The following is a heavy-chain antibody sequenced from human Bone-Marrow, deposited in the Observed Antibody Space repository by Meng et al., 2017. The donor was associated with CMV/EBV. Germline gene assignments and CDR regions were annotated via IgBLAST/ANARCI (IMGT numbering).Heavy chain of an antibody. Sequence: GSLKISCKVSGYTFNIYWIGWVRQMPGKGLEWVGIIYPGDSDARYSPSFQGQVTISVDRSISTAYLQWNSLKASDTATYYCARASRDGDYFDYWGQGTLVTGSS. J-gene: IGHJ4*02. D-gene: IGHD5-24*01. CDR3: ARASRDGDYFDY. V-gene: IGHV5-51*01. CDR2: IYPGDSDA. CDR1: GYTFNIYW.